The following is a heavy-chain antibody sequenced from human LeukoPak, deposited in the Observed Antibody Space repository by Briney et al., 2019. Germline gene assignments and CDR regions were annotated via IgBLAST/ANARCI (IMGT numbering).Heavy chain of an antibody. CDR3: AKARLWFGELDY. D-gene: IGHD3-10*01. CDR1: GFTFSGYA. Sequence: PGGSLRLSCAASGFTFSGYAMSWVRQAPGKGLEWVSAISGSGGSTYYADSVKGRFTISRDNSKNTLYLQMNSLRAEGTAVYYCAKARLWFGELDYWGQGTLVTVSS. J-gene: IGHJ4*02. V-gene: IGHV3-23*01. CDR2: ISGSGGST.